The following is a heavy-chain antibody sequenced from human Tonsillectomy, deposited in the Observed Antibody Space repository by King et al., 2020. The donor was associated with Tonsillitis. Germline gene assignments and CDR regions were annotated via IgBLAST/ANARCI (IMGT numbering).Heavy chain of an antibody. Sequence: QLVQSGAEVKKPGASVKVSCKASGYTLTTYGISWVRQAPRQGLEWMGWISGYNGKTNYAQKFQGRVSMTTDTSTSTAYMELRSLRSDDTAVYYCAGEEPRNGSSVPELQYYYYYYGMDVWGQGTTVTVSS. J-gene: IGHJ6*02. CDR2: ISGYNGKT. V-gene: IGHV1-18*01. CDR1: GYTLTTYG. D-gene: IGHD1-14*01. CDR3: AGEEPRNGSSVPELQYYYYYYGMDV.